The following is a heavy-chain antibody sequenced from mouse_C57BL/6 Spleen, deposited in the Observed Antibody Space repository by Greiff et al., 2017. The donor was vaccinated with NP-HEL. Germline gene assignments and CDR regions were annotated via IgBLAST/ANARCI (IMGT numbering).Heavy chain of an antibody. CDR2: FYPGSGSI. V-gene: IGHV1-62-2*01. D-gene: IGHD3-2*02. Sequence: QVQLKQSGAELVKPGASVKLSCKASGYTFTEYTIHWVKQRSGQGLEWIGWFYPGSGSIKYNEKFKDKATLTADKSSSTVYMELSRLTSEDSAVYCCARHELGRQGGNYFDYWGQGTTLTVSS. CDR1: GYTFTEYT. CDR3: ARHELGRQGGNYFDY. J-gene: IGHJ2*01.